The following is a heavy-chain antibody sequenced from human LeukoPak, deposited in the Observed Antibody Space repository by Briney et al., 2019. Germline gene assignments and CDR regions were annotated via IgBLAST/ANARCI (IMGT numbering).Heavy chain of an antibody. CDR1: GGSISSSSYY. Sequence: SETLSLTCTVSGGSISSSSYYWGWIRQPPGKGLEWIGSIYYSGSTYYNPSLKSRVTISADTSKNQFSLKLSSVTAADTAVYYCARRIAAAVCYFDYWGQGTLVTVSS. D-gene: IGHD6-13*01. CDR2: IYYSGST. CDR3: ARRIAAAVCYFDY. J-gene: IGHJ4*02. V-gene: IGHV4-39*01.